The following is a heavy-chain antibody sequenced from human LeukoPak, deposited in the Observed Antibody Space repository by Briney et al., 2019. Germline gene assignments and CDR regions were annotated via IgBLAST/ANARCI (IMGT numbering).Heavy chain of an antibody. CDR1: GFTFSSYS. D-gene: IGHD6-19*01. CDR2: ISSSSSYI. Sequence: GGSLRLSCAASGFTFSSYSMTWVRQAPGKGLEWVSSISSSSSYIYYADSVKGRFTISRDNAKNSLYLQMNSLRAEDTAVYYCARDGYSSGWRGHYWGQGTLVTVSS. V-gene: IGHV3-21*01. J-gene: IGHJ4*02. CDR3: ARDGYSSGWRGHY.